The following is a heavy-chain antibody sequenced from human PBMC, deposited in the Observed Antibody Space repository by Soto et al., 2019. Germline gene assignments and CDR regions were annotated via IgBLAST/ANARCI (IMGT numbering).Heavy chain of an antibody. CDR2: FDPEEGEV. D-gene: IGHD3-9*01. CDR1: GYALNEVA. Sequence: ASVKVSCKVSGYALNEVAIHWVRQGPGKRLEWMGGFDPEEGEVMYAQNFQGRVTMTEDTSTDTAYMTLSRLRSEDTAVYYCATTETPDWRGASIDFYGLNVWGQGTTVTSP. CDR3: ATTETPDWRGASIDFYGLNV. V-gene: IGHV1-24*01. J-gene: IGHJ6*02.